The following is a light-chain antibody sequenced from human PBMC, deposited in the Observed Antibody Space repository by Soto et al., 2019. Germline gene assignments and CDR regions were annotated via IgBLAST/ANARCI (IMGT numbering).Light chain of an antibody. V-gene: IGLV1-47*02. J-gene: IGLJ1*01. CDR2: SNN. Sequence: QSVLTQPPSASGTPGQRVTISCSGSSSNIGSNYVYWYQQLPGTAPKLLIYSNNRRPSGAPDRFSGSKSGTSASLAISGLRSEDEAHYYCAAWDDSLSGLYVFGTGTKVTVL. CDR1: SSNIGSNY. CDR3: AAWDDSLSGLYV.